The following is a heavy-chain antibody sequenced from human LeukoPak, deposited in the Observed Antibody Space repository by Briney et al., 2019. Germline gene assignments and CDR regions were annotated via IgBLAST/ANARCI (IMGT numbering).Heavy chain of an antibody. CDR1: AFTFSRYA. V-gene: IGHV3-23*01. CDR3: ASRIAVAGSPSDY. J-gene: IGHJ4*02. Sequence: PWGSLRLSCAASAFTFSRYAMSWVRQAPGKGLEWVSAISGSGGSTYYADSVKGRFTISRDNSKNTLYLQMNSLRAEDTAVYYCASRIAVAGSPSDYWGQGTLVTVSS. CDR2: ISGSGGST. D-gene: IGHD6-19*01.